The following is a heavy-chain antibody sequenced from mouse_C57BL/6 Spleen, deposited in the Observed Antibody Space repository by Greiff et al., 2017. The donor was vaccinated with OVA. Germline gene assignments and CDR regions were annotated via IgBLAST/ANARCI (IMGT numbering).Heavy chain of an antibody. D-gene: IGHD4-1*01. CDR1: GYTFTSYT. CDR3: AREGTGTFDY. J-gene: IGHJ2*01. CDR2: INPSSGYT. Sequence: VQLQQSGAELARPGASVKMSCKASGYTFTSYTMHWVKQRPGQGLEWIGYINPSSGYTKYNQKFKDKATLTADKSSSTAYMQLSSLTSEDSAVYYCAREGTGTFDYWGQGTTLTVSS. V-gene: IGHV1-4*01.